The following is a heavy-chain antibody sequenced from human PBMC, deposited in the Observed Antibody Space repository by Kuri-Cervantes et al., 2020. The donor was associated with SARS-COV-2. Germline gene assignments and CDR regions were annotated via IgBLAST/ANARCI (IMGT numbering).Heavy chain of an antibody. D-gene: IGHD2-21*02. V-gene: IGHV4-39*07. CDR2: IYFSGST. Sequence: SETLSLTCSVAGGSISSSGNYWGWVREPPGKGLEWIGSIYFSGSTYYTPSLKSRVTISVDKSKHQFSLKLSSVTAADTAVYYCARDTGYCGGDCSAFDIWGQGTMVTVSS. J-gene: IGHJ3*02. CDR3: ARDTGYCGGDCSAFDI. CDR1: GGSISSSGNY.